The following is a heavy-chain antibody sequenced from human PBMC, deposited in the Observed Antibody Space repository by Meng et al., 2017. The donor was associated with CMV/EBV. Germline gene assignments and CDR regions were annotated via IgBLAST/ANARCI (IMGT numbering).Heavy chain of an antibody. CDR2: ISASGYYT. CDR3: AKAPTRRYYFDS. CDR1: EFSITDYA. J-gene: IGHJ4*02. Sequence: SCGACEFSITDYAVNWVRQAPGKGLEWVSVISASGYYTFYAESVKGRFTIGRDISKNTVYLQTNSLRAEDTAVYFCAKAPTRRYYFDSWGQGSLVTVSS. D-gene: IGHD5-24*01. V-gene: IGHV3-23*01.